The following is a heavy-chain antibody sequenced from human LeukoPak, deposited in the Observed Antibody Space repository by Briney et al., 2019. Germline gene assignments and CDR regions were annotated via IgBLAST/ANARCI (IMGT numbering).Heavy chain of an antibody. CDR1: GGSISSYY. CDR3: ARDRGDLWFGELSYAFDI. V-gene: IGHV4-59*01. J-gene: IGHJ3*02. Sequence: SETLSLTCTVSGGSISSYYWSWIRQPPGKGLEWIGYIYYSGSTNYNPSLKRRVTISVDTSKNQFSLKLSSVTAADTAVYYCARDRGDLWFGELSYAFDIWGQGTMVTVSS. D-gene: IGHD3-10*01. CDR2: IYYSGST.